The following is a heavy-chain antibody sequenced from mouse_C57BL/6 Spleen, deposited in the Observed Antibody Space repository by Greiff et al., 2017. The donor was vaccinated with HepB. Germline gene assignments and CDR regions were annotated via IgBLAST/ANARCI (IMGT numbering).Heavy chain of an antibody. CDR1: GYTFTGYW. J-gene: IGHJ4*01. CDR3: HYYYGSSYDYAMDY. V-gene: IGHV1-72*01. D-gene: IGHD1-1*01. CDR2: IDPNSGGT. Sequence: QVQLQQPGAELVKPGASVKLSCKASGYTFTGYWMHWVKQRPGRGLEWIGRIDPNSGGTKYNEKFKSKATLTVDKPSSTAYMQLSSLTSEDSAVYYCHYYYGSSYDYAMDYWGQGTSVTVSS.